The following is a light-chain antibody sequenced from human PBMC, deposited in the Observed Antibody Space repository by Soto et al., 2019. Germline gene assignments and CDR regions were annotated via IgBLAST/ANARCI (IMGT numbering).Light chain of an antibody. CDR2: KAS. V-gene: IGKV1-5*03. CDR1: QTISSW. Sequence: DLQMTQSPSTLSGSVGDRVTITCRASQTISSWLAWYQQKPGKAPKLLIYKASTLKSGVPSRFSGSVSGTEFTLTLSSLQPDDFATYYCQHYNSYSEAFGQGTKVELK. CDR3: QHYNSYSEA. J-gene: IGKJ1*01.